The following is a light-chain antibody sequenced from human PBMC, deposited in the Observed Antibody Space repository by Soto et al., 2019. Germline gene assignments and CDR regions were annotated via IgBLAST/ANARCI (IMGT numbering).Light chain of an antibody. V-gene: IGKV3D-15*01. CDR2: AAS. J-gene: IGKJ1*01. CDR3: QQYNFWPRT. Sequence: EAVLTQSAAILSVSPGERGSLSCRASESINSNLAWYQQKPGQPPRLLIYAASTRATDIPARFSGSGSETEFTLTINRLQSEDFAVYYCQQYNFWPRTFGQGTKVDIK. CDR1: ESINSN.